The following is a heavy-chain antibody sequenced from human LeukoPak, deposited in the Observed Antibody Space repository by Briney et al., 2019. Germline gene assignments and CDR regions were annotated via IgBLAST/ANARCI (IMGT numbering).Heavy chain of an antibody. D-gene: IGHD5-18*01. CDR3: ARSWWANTAMARRFDP. CDR1: GYTFTGYY. J-gene: IGHJ5*02. V-gene: IGHV1-2*02. CDR2: INPNSGGT. Sequence: ASVKVSCKASGYTFTGYYMHWVRQAPGQGLEWMGWINPNSGGTNYAQKFQGRVTMTGDTSKNQFSLKLSSVTAADTAVYYCARSWWANTAMARRFDPWGQGTLVTISS.